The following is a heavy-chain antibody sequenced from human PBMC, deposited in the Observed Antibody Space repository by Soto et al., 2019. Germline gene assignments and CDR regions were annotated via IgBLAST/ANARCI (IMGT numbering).Heavy chain of an antibody. CDR3: AKYHAAGYYYYYGMDV. Sequence: GGSLRLSCAASGFTFGSYAMSWVRQAPGKGLEWVSAISGSGGSTYYADSVKGRFTISRDNSKNTLYLQMSSLRAEDTAVYYCAKYHAAGYYYYYGMDVWGQGTTVTVSS. CDR2: ISGSGGST. CDR1: GFTFGSYA. V-gene: IGHV3-23*01. J-gene: IGHJ6*02. D-gene: IGHD6-13*01.